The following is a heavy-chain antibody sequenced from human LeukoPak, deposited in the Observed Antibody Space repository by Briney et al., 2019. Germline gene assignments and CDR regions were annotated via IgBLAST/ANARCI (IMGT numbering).Heavy chain of an antibody. CDR2: IIPIFGTA. CDR1: GGTFSSYA. J-gene: IGHJ3*02. CDR3: ATRTRTYYYDSSGYPDAFDI. Sequence: ASVKVSCKASGGTFSSYAISWVRQAPGQGLEWMGGIIPIFGTANYAQKFQGRVTITADKSTSTAYMELSSLRSEDTAVYYCATRTRTYYYDSSGYPDAFDIWGQGTMVTVSS. D-gene: IGHD3-22*01. V-gene: IGHV1-69*06.